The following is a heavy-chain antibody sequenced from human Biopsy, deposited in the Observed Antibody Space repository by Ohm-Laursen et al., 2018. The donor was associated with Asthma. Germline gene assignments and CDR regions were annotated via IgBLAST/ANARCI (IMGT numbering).Heavy chain of an antibody. CDR1: GGTFSSNS. J-gene: IGHJ4*02. CDR2: IIPIFGPT. CDR3: ARGPEYVRSSGALDY. V-gene: IGHV1-69*15. D-gene: IGHD2-2*01. Sequence: GSSVKVSCKASGGTFSSNSINWVRQAPGQGLEWMRRIIPIFGPTNYAQKFQGRVTISADDSTSTAYMELSSLSSEDTALYYCARGPEYVRSSGALDYWGQGTLVTVS.